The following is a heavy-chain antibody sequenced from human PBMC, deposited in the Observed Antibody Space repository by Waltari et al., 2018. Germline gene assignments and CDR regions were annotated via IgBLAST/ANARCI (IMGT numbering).Heavy chain of an antibody. J-gene: IGHJ4*02. CDR1: EFTVSSNY. CDR3: ARGGSSGWHNFDY. V-gene: IGHV3-53*01. Sequence: AASEFTVSSNYMSWVRQAPGKGLEWVSVIYSGGSTNYADSVKGRFSISRDNAKNTLYLQMNSLRAEDTAVYYCARGGSSGWHNFDYWGQGTLVTVSS. CDR2: IYSGGST. D-gene: IGHD6-19*01.